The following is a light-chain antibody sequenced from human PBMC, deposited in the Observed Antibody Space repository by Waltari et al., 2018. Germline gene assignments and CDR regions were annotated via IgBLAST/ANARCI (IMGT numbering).Light chain of an antibody. J-gene: IGLJ1*01. V-gene: IGLV1-44*01. CDR2: NNN. Sequence: QSVLTQPPSASGTPGQRVTISCSGSGSNIGSNTVNWYRQLPGTAPKLLIYNNNQRPSGVPDRVTGSKSGTSASLAISGLQSEDEADYYCAAWDDSLNGSYVFGTGTKVTVL. CDR3: AAWDDSLNGSYV. CDR1: GSNIGSNT.